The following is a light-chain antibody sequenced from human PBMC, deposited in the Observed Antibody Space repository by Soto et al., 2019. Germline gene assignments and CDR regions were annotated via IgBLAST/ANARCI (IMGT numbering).Light chain of an antibody. J-gene: IGKJ1*01. CDR2: AAS. CDR3: QQSYSTLWT. V-gene: IGKV1-39*01. Sequence: DIQMTQSPSSLSASVGDRVTITCRASQSISTYLNCYQQKPGKAPKLLIYAASSLQSGVPSRFSGSGSGTDFTLNIGSLNTEDFETYYCQQSYSTLWTFGQETKVEIK. CDR1: QSISTY.